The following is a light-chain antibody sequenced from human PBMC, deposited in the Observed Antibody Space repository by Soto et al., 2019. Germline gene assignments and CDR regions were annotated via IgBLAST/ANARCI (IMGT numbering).Light chain of an antibody. V-gene: IGKV3-11*01. J-gene: IGKJ2*01. CDR2: AAS. Sequence: EIVLTQSPATLSLSPGERATLSCRASQSVSSFLAWYQQKPGQAPRLIFHAASNRPPGIPARFSGSGSGTDFTLTISSLEPEDFAVYHCQLYGSYMFTFGQGTKLEI. CDR1: QSVSSF. CDR3: QLYGSYMFT.